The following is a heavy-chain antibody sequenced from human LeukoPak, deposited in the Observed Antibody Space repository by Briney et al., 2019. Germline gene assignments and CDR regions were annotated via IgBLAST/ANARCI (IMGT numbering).Heavy chain of an antibody. CDR2: INSNSGAT. D-gene: IGHD5-12*01. V-gene: IGHV1-2*02. CDR1: GYTFTDYY. CDR3: ARDGSLGY. Sequence: GASVKVSCKASGYTFTDYYIHWVRQPPGQGLEWMGWINSNSGATNYAQKCQGRVTMTRDTSITTAYMELTRLGSDDTAVYYCARDGSLGYWGQGTLVTVSS. J-gene: IGHJ4*02.